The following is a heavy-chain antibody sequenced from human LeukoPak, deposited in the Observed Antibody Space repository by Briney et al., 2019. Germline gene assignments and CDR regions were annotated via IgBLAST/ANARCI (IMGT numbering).Heavy chain of an antibody. D-gene: IGHD2-2*01. J-gene: IGHJ4*02. CDR1: GFTFSSYA. CDR3: AKDRRLRGNVVVVPAAKYYFDY. Sequence: HPGGSLRLSCAASGFTFSSYAMSWVRQAPGKGLEWVSAISSGGGTTYYADSVEGRFTISRDNSKNTLYLQMNSLRAEDTAVYYCAKDRRLRGNVVVVPAAKYYFDYWGQGTLVTVSS. CDR2: ISSGGGTT. V-gene: IGHV3-23*01.